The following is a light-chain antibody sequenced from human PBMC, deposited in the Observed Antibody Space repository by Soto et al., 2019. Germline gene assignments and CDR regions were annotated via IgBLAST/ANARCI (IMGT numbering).Light chain of an antibody. CDR2: DAS. J-gene: IGKJ1*01. V-gene: IGKV1-5*01. Sequence: DIQMTQSPSTLSASVGDRVTITCRASQSISSWLAWYQQKPGKAPKLLIYDASSLESGVPSRFSGSGSGTEFTLTINSLQSEDFAVYYCQQYNNWPRTFGQGTKGDIK. CDR1: QSISSW. CDR3: QQYNNWPRT.